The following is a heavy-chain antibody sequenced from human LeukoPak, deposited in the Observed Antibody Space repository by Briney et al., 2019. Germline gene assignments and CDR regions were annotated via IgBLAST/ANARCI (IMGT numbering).Heavy chain of an antibody. CDR1: GFIFTNYF. D-gene: IGHD3-3*01. Sequence: PGGSLRLSCAASGFIFTNYFMSWVRQAPGKGLEWVASIKHDGSEKYYVDSVRGRFTIPRDNTMNSLYLQMSSLRAEDTAVYYCATDRGWRTSGYYLYYFEYWGQGTLVTYSS. V-gene: IGHV3-7*01. J-gene: IGHJ4*02. CDR2: IKHDGSEK. CDR3: ATDRGWRTSGYYLYYFEY.